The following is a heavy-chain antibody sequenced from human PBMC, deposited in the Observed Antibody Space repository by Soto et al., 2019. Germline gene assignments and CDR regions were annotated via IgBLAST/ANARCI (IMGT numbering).Heavy chain of an antibody. D-gene: IGHD2-15*01. CDR3: ARGVTWGPVVRFDP. J-gene: IGHJ5*02. V-gene: IGHV4-31*03. CDR1: GGSISSGGYY. CDR2: IYYSGST. Sequence: QVQLQESGPGLVKPSQTLSLTCTVSGGSISSGGYYWSWIRQHPGKGLEWIGYIYYSGSTYYNPSLKCRVTISGDTSKNQCSLKLSAVTAADTAVYYCARGVTWGPVVRFDPWGQGNLVTVSS.